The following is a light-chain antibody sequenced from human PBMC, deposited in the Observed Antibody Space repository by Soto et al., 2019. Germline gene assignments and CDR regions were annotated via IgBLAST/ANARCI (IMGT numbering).Light chain of an antibody. CDR3: QQANSFPHT. V-gene: IGKV1-12*01. J-gene: IGKJ1*01. CDR1: QGISSW. Sequence: DIQMTQSPSSVYASVGDRVTITCRASQGISSWLAWYQQKQGKXXKXXIYAASSLQSGVPSRFSGSGSGTDLTINISSLQPEDGETYYGQQANSFPHTFGQGTKVDIK. CDR2: AAS.